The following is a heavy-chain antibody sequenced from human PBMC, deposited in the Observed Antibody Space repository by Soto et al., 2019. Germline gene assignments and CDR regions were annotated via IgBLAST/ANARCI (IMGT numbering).Heavy chain of an antibody. CDR3: AREDPASSHLDY. J-gene: IGHJ4*02. Sequence: QVQLQQWGAGLLKPSETLSLTCAVYGGSFSDYYWSWIRQTPEKGLEWIGEVSHSGSTTYNPSLKNRVTIGIDTSKNQFSLTLSSVTAADTAMYCFAREDPASSHLDYWGQGNLVTVSS. V-gene: IGHV4-34*02. CDR1: GGSFSDYY. CDR2: VSHSGST. D-gene: IGHD2-15*01.